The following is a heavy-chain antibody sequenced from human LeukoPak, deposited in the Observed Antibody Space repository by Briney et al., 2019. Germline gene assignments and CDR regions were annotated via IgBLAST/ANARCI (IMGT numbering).Heavy chain of an antibody. D-gene: IGHD3-10*01. CDR1: GFTFSSYC. V-gene: IGHV3-30-3*01. CDR2: ISYDVSNK. Sequence: GRSLSLSCAASGFTFSSYCMHWVRQAPGKGLEWVAVISYDVSNKYYTDCGEGRFSLARDNSKNTLYLQLNSLRAEDTAVYYRARHLVLLWFGARSDSFDYWGQGTLVTVSS. J-gene: IGHJ4*02. CDR3: ARHLVLLWFGARSDSFDY.